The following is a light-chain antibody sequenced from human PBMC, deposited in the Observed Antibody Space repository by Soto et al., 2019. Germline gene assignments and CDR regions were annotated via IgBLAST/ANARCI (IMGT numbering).Light chain of an antibody. CDR3: SSYTSGSTLYV. Sequence: QSALTQPASVSGSPGQSITISCTGTSSDVGGYNYVSWYQQHPGKAPKLIIYEVSNRPTGVSHRFSGSRSGNTASLTISGLQAEDEADYYCSSYTSGSTLYVFGTGTKLTVL. CDR2: EVS. J-gene: IGLJ1*01. V-gene: IGLV2-14*01. CDR1: SSDVGGYNY.